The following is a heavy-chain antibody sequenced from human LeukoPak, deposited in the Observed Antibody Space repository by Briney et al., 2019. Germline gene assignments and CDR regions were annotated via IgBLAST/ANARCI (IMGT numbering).Heavy chain of an antibody. Sequence: GESLKISCKGSGYSFTSYWIGWVRQMPGKGLEWMGIIYPGDSDTRYSPSFQGQVTISADKSISTAYLQWSSLKASDTAMYYCARGSLESSSWSFYFDYWGQGTLVTVSS. CDR2: IYPGDSDT. D-gene: IGHD6-13*01. CDR3: ARGSLESSSWSFYFDY. CDR1: GYSFTSYW. J-gene: IGHJ4*02. V-gene: IGHV5-51*01.